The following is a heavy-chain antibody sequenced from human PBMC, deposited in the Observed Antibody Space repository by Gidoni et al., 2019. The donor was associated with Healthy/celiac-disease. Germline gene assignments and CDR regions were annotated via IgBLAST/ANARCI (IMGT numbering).Heavy chain of an antibody. CDR2: ISWNSGSI. V-gene: IGHV3-9*01. CDR1: GFTFADYA. D-gene: IGHD3-10*02. CDR3: AKGAYGRFGPRREYNWFDP. Sequence: EVQLVESGGGLVQPGRSLRLSCAASGFTFADYAMHWVRQAPGKGLECVSGISWNSGSIGYADSVKGRFTISRDNAKNSLYLQMNSLRAEDTALYYCAKGAYGRFGPRREYNWFDPWGQGTLVTVSS. J-gene: IGHJ5*02.